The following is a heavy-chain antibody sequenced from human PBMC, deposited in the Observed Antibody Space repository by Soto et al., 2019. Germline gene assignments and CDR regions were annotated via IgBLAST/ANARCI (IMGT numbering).Heavy chain of an antibody. D-gene: IGHD2-15*01. CDR3: ARSQTTLFTVDVYHAMDI. Sequence: ASVKVSCKASGYTFTGYYIHWVRQAPGQGLEWVGWVNPNSAGTKYAQKFQGRVTMTRDTSIFTAYMDLSSLRSDDTAVYYCARSQTTLFTVDVYHAMDISGQGTTVTVSS. CDR2: VNPNSAGT. CDR1: GYTFTGYY. V-gene: IGHV1-2*02. J-gene: IGHJ6*02.